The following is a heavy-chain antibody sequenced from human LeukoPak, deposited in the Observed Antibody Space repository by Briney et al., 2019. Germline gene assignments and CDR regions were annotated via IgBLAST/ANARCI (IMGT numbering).Heavy chain of an antibody. CDR1: GYSFTTYW. Sequence: GEPLKISCKASGYSFTTYWIGWVRQVPGKGLEWMGINFPADSDTRYSTSFQGQVTVSADKSITTAYLQWSSLKASDTAFYYCARWVTADRGKKDAFDIWGQGTMVTVSS. CDR3: ARWVTADRGKKDAFDI. V-gene: IGHV5-51*01. D-gene: IGHD2-21*02. CDR2: NFPADSDT. J-gene: IGHJ3*02.